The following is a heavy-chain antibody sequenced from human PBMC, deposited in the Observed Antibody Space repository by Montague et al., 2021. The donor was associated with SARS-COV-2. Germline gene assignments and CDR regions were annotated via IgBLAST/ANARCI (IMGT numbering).Heavy chain of an antibody. CDR1: GFTLSSYT. D-gene: IGHD2-2*01. CDR2: LTSTSA. CDR3: ARCTSTSCLYYGMDV. V-gene: IGHV3-21*01. Sequence: SLRLSCAASGFTLSSYTMNWVRQAPGKGLEWVSSLTSTSAYYADSVKGRFTISRDNTKNSLYLQMNSLRAEDTALYYCARCTSTSCLYYGMDVWGQEGTTVTVSS. J-gene: IGHJ6*02.